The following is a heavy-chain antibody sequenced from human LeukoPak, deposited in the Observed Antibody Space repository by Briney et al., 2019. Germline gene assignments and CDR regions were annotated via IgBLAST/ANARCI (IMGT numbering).Heavy chain of an antibody. CDR2: IGTAGDT. D-gene: IGHD2-21*02. CDR1: GFTFSSYD. CDR3: ARVCGGDCGDAFDI. Sequence: GGSLRLYCAASGFTFSSYDMQWVRQATGKGLEWVSAIGTAGDTYYPGSVKGRFTISRENAKNSLYLQMNSLRAGDTAVYYCARVCGGDCGDAFDIWGQGTMVTVSS. V-gene: IGHV3-13*01. J-gene: IGHJ3*02.